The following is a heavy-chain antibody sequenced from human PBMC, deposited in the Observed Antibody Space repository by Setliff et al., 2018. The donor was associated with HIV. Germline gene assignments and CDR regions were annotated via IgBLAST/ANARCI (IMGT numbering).Heavy chain of an antibody. V-gene: IGHV3-7*05. Sequence: GESLRLSCTASGFTFTSHYMTWVRQPPGKSLEWLANISQNGGGIAYVDSVKGRFTLSRDNAKNSVYLQMNDLRAEDAAVYFCARQRLTGVPYFFDYWGQGALVTVSS. CDR1: GFTFTSHY. CDR2: ISQNGGGI. J-gene: IGHJ4*02. CDR3: ARQRLTGVPYFFDY. D-gene: IGHD3-9*01.